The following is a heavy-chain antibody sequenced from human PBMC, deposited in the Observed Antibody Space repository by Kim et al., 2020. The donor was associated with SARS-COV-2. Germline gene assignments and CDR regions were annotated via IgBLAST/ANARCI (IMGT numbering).Heavy chain of an antibody. CDR1: GGSISSYY. V-gene: IGHV4-59*13. CDR3: ARDYDSSGYYDY. Sequence: SETLSLTCTVSGGSISSYYWSWIRQPPGKGLEWIGYIYYSGSTNYNPSLKSRVTISVDTSKNQFSLKLSSVTAADTAVYYCARDYDSSGYYDYWGQGTLVTVSS. CDR2: IYYSGST. J-gene: IGHJ4*02. D-gene: IGHD3-22*01.